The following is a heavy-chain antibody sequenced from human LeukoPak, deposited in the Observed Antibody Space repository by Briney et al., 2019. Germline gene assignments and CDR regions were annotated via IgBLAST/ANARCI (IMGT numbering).Heavy chain of an antibody. CDR3: SRGSGVTAIGRGNWFDP. CDR1: GYTLSDYY. Sequence: ASVKVSCKASGYTLSDYYMHWVRQAPGQGLEWMGWINPNRGDTKHPQRFQGRVTMTTDTSINTAYMELSRLRSDDTAVYYCSRGSGVTAIGRGNWFDPWGQGTLVTVSS. D-gene: IGHD2-8*02. V-gene: IGHV1-2*02. CDR2: INPNRGDT. J-gene: IGHJ5*02.